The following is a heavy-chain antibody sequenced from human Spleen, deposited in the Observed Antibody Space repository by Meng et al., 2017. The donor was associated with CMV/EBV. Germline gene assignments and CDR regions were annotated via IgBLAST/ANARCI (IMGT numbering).Heavy chain of an antibody. V-gene: IGHV4-61*01. J-gene: IGHJ3*02. CDR2: IYHTGST. D-gene: IGHD2-21*01. Sequence: SETLSLTCTVSGDSVTSVTYYWNWIRQPPGKGLEWIGYIYHTGSTNYNPSLKSRVTISVDTSKNQFSLELSSVTAADTAVYYCARVKLYSPKHDAFDIWGQGTMVTVSS. CDR3: ARVKLYSPKHDAFDI. CDR1: GDSVTSVTYY.